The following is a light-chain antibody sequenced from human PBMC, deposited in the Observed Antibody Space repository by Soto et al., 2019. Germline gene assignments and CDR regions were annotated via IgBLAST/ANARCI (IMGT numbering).Light chain of an antibody. CDR2: AAS. CDR3: QQCYSSPRT. Sequence: DIQMTQSPSTLSASVGDRVTITCRASQSISTYLNWYQQKLGRAPTLLIYAASSLQSGVPSRFSGGGSGTDFTLTISSLQPEDFAIYFCQQCYSSPRTFGQGTKVEIK. V-gene: IGKV1-39*01. J-gene: IGKJ1*01. CDR1: QSISTY.